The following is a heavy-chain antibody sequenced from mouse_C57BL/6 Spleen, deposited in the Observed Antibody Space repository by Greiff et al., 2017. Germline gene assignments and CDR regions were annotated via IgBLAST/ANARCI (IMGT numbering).Heavy chain of an antibody. CDR3: ARSGGSSFPY. J-gene: IGHJ3*01. V-gene: IGHV1-26*01. CDR2: INPNNGGT. D-gene: IGHD1-1*01. Sequence: EVQLQQSGPELVKPGASVKISCKASGYTFTDYYMNWVKQSHGKSLEWIGDINPNNGGTSYNQKFKGKATLTVDKSSSTAYMELRSLTSEDSAVYYCARSGGSSFPYWGQGTLVTVSA. CDR1: GYTFTDYY.